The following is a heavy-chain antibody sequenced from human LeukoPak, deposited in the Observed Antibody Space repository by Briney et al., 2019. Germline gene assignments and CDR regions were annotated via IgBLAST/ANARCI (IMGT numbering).Heavy chain of an antibody. V-gene: IGHV1-69*05. CDR1: GGTFSSYA. J-gene: IGHJ3*02. D-gene: IGHD3-22*01. Sequence: SVKVSCKASGGTFSSYAFTWVRQAPGQGLDWMGGIIPMFGTPNYAQKFQGRVTLTRDTSTSTVYMNVSNLRSEDTAVYYCARESLGSYKTVVIVARGHDAFDMWGQGTMVTVSS. CDR2: IIPMFGTP. CDR3: ARESLGSYKTVVIVARGHDAFDM.